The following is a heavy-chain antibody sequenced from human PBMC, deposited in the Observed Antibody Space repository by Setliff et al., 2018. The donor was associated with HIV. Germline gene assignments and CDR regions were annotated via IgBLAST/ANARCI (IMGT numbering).Heavy chain of an antibody. D-gene: IGHD4-17*01. V-gene: IGHV3-74*01. Sequence: LSLSCAASGFTFSGSWMHWVRQAPGEGLVWISRINSDGRSTIYADSVRGRFTISRDNAKYSLYLQMNTLRVEDTAVYYCMYGGRTATTHWGQGTLVTVS. CDR1: GFTFSGSW. CDR2: INSDGRST. CDR3: MYGGRTATTH. J-gene: IGHJ4*02.